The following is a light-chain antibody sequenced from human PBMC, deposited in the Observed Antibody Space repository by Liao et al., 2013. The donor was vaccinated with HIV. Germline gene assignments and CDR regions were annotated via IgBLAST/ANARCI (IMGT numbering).Light chain of an antibody. Sequence: SYVLTQPPSVSVAPGKTATITCGGDNVGRKSVRWYQQRPGRAPLLVIYSDSVRRSGIPERFAGSNSGNTATLTISSAEAGDEADYYCQAWDGSNVVFGGGTKLTVL. V-gene: IGLV3-21*01. CDR3: QAWDGSNVV. J-gene: IGLJ2*01. CDR1: NVGRKS. CDR2: SDS.